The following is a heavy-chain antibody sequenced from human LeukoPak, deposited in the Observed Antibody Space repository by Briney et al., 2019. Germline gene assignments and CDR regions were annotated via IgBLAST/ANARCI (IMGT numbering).Heavy chain of an antibody. CDR2: MNIDGSEK. V-gene: IGHV3-7*01. CDR3: ARDPVEWELLLDY. CDR1: GFTFSNYW. D-gene: IGHD1-26*01. Sequence: PGGSLRPSCATSGFTFSNYWMGWVRQAPGKRPEWVANMNIDGSEKYYADSVKGRFSISRDNAGNSVYLQMASLRVEDTAVYYCARDPVEWELLLDYWGQGTLVTVSS. J-gene: IGHJ4*02.